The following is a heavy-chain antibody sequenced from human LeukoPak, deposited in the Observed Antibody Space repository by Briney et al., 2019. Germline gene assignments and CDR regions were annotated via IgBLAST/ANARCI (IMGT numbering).Heavy chain of an antibody. CDR3: ARHFSPLRDSSGYYRY. D-gene: IGHD3-22*01. Sequence: GESLKISCKGSGYSFTSYWIGWVRQMPGKGLEWMGIIYPGDSDTRYSPSFQGQVTISADKSISTAYLQWSSLKASDTAMYYCARHFSPLRDSSGYYRYWGQGTLVTVS. V-gene: IGHV5-51*01. CDR2: IYPGDSDT. J-gene: IGHJ4*02. CDR1: GYSFTSYW.